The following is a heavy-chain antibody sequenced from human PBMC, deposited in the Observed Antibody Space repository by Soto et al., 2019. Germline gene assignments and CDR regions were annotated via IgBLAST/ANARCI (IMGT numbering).Heavy chain of an antibody. CDR3: AKELGRD. Sequence: QVQLVESGGGVVQPGRSLRLSCAASGFTFSSYGMHWVRQAPGKGLEWVAVISYDGSNKYYADSVKGRFTIARDNSKNTLYLQMNSLRAEDTAVYYCAKELGRDWGQGTTVTVFS. CDR1: GFTFSSYG. CDR2: ISYDGSNK. D-gene: IGHD6-6*01. V-gene: IGHV3-30*18. J-gene: IGHJ6*02.